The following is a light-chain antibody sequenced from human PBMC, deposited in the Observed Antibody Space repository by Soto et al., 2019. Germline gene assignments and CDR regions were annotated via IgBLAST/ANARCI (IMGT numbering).Light chain of an antibody. V-gene: IGKV1-6*01. CDR1: QDIRND. CDR3: LQDYIYPYT. Sequence: AIQMTQSPSSLSVSVGDRITITCRASQDIRNDLGWYQQKPGKATKLLIYGTSNLQSGVPSRFSGSGSGTDFTLTISSLQPEDFATYYCLQDYIYPYTFGQGTKLEIK. CDR2: GTS. J-gene: IGKJ2*01.